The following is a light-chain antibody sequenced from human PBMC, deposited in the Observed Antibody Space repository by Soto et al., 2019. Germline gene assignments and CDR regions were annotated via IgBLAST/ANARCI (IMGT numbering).Light chain of an antibody. J-gene: IGLJ2*01. Sequence: QPVLTQSPSASASLGASVKLTCTLSSGHSSYAIAWHQQQPEKGPRYLMKVNSDGSHSKGDGIPDRFSGSSSGAERYLTISSLQSEDEADYYCQTWGTGIVVFGGGTMLTVL. V-gene: IGLV4-69*01. CDR1: SGHSSYA. CDR2: VNSDGSH. CDR3: QTWGTGIVV.